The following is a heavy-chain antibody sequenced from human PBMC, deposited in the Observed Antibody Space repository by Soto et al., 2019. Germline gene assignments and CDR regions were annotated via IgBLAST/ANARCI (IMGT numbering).Heavy chain of an antibody. Sequence: GGSLRLSCEVSGFAFKTYWMSWVRQAPGKGLGWVSIIYSDGTIDYAKSVKGRFTISRDNSKNTLYLQMHSLTVEDTAVYYCARGGARSGFNYWGQGTLVTVSS. CDR2: IYSDGTI. V-gene: IGHV3-53*01. J-gene: IGHJ4*02. CDR1: GFAFKTYW. CDR3: ARGGARSGFNY. D-gene: IGHD2-15*01.